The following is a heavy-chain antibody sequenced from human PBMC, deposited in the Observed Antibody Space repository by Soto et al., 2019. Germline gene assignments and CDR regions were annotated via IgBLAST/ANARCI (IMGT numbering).Heavy chain of an antibody. CDR2: ILYSGTT. V-gene: IGHV4-30-4*01. CDR1: GGSISRGCYY. D-gene: IGHD2-8*01. Sequence: QVQLQESDPGLVKPSQTLSLTSTVSGGSISRGCYYWSWIRQPPGKGLEWIGYILYSGTTNYNPALESRLTISVDTSKNQFSLKLTSGTAADTAVYDCARNGALDYWGRGTLVTVSS. CDR3: ARNGALDY. J-gene: IGHJ4*02.